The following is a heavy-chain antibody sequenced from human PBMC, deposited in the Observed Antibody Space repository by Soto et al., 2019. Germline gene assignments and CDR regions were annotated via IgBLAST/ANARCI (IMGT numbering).Heavy chain of an antibody. J-gene: IGHJ4*02. CDR3: ARAQYCSGGSCHSYFDY. CDR1: GGSIGSGAYY. CDR2: IYYSGST. Sequence: QVKLQESGPGLVKPSQTLSLTCTVSGGSIGSGAYYWSWIRQPPGKGLEWVGYIYYSGSTYYTPSLKGRGSISVDMSKNQFSLKLSSVTAADTALYYCARAQYCSGGSCHSYFDYWGQGTLVTVSS. V-gene: IGHV4-30-4*01. D-gene: IGHD2-15*01.